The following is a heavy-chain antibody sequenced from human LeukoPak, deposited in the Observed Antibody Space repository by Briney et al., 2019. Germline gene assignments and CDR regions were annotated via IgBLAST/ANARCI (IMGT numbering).Heavy chain of an antibody. CDR3: ASGPRGIAVAGWAPVFDY. CDR2: INTNTGNP. Sequence: ASVKVSCKASGYTFTSYAMNWVRQAPGQGLEWMGWINTNTGNPTYAQGFTGRFVFSLDTSVSTAYLQISSLKAEDTAVYYCASGPRGIAVAGWAPVFDYWGQGTLVTVSS. V-gene: IGHV7-4-1*02. J-gene: IGHJ4*02. D-gene: IGHD6-19*01. CDR1: GYTFTSYA.